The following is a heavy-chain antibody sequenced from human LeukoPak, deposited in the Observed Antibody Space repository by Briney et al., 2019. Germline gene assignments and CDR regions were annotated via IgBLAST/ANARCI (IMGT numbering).Heavy chain of an antibody. D-gene: IGHD3-16*02. Sequence: GGSLRLSCAASGFTFSSYWMSWVRQAPGKGLEWVANIKQDGSEKYYVDSVKGRFTISRDNAKNSLYLQMNSLRAEDTAVHYCAREKTYYDYVWGSYRSYYFDYWGQGTLVTVSS. CDR1: GFTFSSYW. CDR2: IKQDGSEK. J-gene: IGHJ4*02. CDR3: AREKTYYDYVWGSYRSYYFDY. V-gene: IGHV3-7*01.